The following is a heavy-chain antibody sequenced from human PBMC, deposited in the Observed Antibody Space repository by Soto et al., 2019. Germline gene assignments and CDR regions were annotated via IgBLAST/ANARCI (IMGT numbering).Heavy chain of an antibody. CDR1: GGSISSSSYY. Sequence: SETLSLTCTVSGGSISSSSYYWGWIRQPPGKGLEWIGSIYYSGSTYYNPSLKSRVTISVDTSKNQFSLKLSSVTAADTAVYYCARFPAGQTTVRSSAGYWGQGTLVTVSS. CDR2: IYYSGST. J-gene: IGHJ4*02. V-gene: IGHV4-39*01. D-gene: IGHD4-17*01. CDR3: ARFPAGQTTVRSSAGY.